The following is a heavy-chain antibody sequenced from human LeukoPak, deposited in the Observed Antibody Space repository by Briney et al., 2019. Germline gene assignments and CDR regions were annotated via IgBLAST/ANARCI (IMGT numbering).Heavy chain of an antibody. CDR2: IRGSAGST. D-gene: IGHD2-15*01. J-gene: IGHJ6*03. CDR3: AKANQDIVVVVAALQDYYYYMDV. Sequence: PGGSLRLSCAASGFTFSSYAMSWVRQAPGKGLEWVSAIRGSAGSTYYADSVKGRFTISRDNSKNTLYLQMNSLRAEDTAVYYCAKANQDIVVVVAALQDYYYYMDVWGKGTTVSVSS. V-gene: IGHV3-23*01. CDR1: GFTFSSYA.